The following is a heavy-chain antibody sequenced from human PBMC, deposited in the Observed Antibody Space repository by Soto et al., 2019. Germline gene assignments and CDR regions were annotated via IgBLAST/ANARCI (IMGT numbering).Heavy chain of an antibody. CDR2: INGDGTST. CDR3: AGGIYHKYGQEH. Sequence: EVQLVESGGGLVQTGGSLRLSCAASGFPFSSYWMHWVRQAPGEGLVWVARINGDGTSTNYADSVKGLFTISRDNGQNTRYLQTNIVRAEETAVYSCAGGIYHKYGQEHWGQGKLVTVSS. D-gene: IGHD2-15*01. J-gene: IGHJ4*02. CDR1: GFPFSSYW. V-gene: IGHV3-74*01.